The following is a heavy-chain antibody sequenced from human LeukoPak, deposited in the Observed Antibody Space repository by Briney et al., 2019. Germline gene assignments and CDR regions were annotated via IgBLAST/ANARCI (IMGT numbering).Heavy chain of an antibody. D-gene: IGHD6-19*01. J-gene: IGHJ4*02. CDR1: GGSISSSSYY. CDR2: IYYSGST. Sequence: SETLSLICTVSGGSISSSSYYWGWIRQPPGKGLEWIGSIYYSGSTYYNPSLKSRVTISVDTSKNQFSLKPSSVTAADTAVYYCARERSSGWTYWGQGSLVTVSS. V-gene: IGHV4-39*07. CDR3: ARERSSGWTY.